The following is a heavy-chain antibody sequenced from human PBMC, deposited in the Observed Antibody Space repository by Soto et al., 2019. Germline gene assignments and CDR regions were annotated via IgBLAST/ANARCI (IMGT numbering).Heavy chain of an antibody. CDR1: GFTVSSNY. J-gene: IGHJ4*02. Sequence: GGSLRLSCAASGFTVSSNYMSWVRQAPGKGLEWVSVIYSGGSTYYADSVKGRFTISRDNSKNTLYLQMNSLRAEDTAVYYCARDYGGNSFDYWGQGTLVTVSS. V-gene: IGHV3-66*01. D-gene: IGHD4-17*01. CDR2: IYSGGST. CDR3: ARDYGGNSFDY.